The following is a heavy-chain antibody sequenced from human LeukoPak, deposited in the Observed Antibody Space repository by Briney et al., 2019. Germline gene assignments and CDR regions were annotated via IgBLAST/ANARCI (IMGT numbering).Heavy chain of an antibody. J-gene: IGHJ4*02. CDR3: VKEYYDIMTGPFDY. CDR1: GFTFSRYA. D-gene: IGHD3-9*01. CDR2: ISSNGGST. V-gene: IGHV3-64D*06. Sequence: GGSLRLSCSASGFTFSRYAMHWVRQAPGQGLEYVSAISSNGGSTYYADSVKGRFTISRDNSKNTLYLQMSSLRAEDTTVYYCVKEYYDIMTGPFDYWGQGTLVTVSS.